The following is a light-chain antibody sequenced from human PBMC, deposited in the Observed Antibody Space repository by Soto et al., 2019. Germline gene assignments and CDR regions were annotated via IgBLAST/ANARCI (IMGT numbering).Light chain of an antibody. Sequence: FVLTQSPGTLSLSPGERATLSCRASQSVRSNLAWYQQKPGQSPRLLIYGASTRATGIPARFSGSGSGTQFTLTISSLQSEDFAVYYCQQYNNWPPAWTFGQGTKVDIK. CDR2: GAS. CDR3: QQYNNWPPAWT. J-gene: IGKJ1*01. V-gene: IGKV3-15*01. CDR1: QSVRSN.